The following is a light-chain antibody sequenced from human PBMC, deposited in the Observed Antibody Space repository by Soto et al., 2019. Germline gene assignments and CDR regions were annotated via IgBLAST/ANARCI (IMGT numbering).Light chain of an antibody. CDR1: SGDVGGYNF. CDR2: EVT. Sequence: QAVLTQPASVSGSPGQSITISCTGTSGDVGGYNFVSWYQQHPGKAPKLMIYEVTNRPSGVSDRFSGSKSGNTASLTISGLQAEDEADYYCSSYTSISGVFGGGTKVTVL. J-gene: IGLJ2*01. V-gene: IGLV2-14*01. CDR3: SSYTSISGV.